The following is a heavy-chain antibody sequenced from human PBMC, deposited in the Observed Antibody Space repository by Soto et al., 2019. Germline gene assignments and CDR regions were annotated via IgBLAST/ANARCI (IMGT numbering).Heavy chain of an antibody. CDR1: GFTFSSYG. D-gene: IGHD3-3*01. V-gene: IGHV3-30*18. Sequence: PGGSLRLSCAASGFTFSSYGMHWVRQAPGKGLEWVAVISYDGSNKYYADSVKGRFTISRDNSKNTLYLQMNSLRAEDTAVYYCAKDTYDFWSGTLGYYGMDVWGQGTTVTVSS. CDR2: ISYDGSNK. CDR3: AKDTYDFWSGTLGYYGMDV. J-gene: IGHJ6*02.